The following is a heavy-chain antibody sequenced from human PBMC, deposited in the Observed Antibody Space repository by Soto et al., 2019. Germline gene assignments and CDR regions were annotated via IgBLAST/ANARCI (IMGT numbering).Heavy chain of an antibody. Sequence: EVQLVESGGGLVQPGGSLRLSCAASGFTFSTDWMHWVRQVPGKGLVWVSRINSDGSSTTYADSVKGRFTISRDNAKNTMYLQMNSLRDGDTAVYYCATSDSAYDYYGMDVWGQGTTVTVSS. CDR1: GFTFSTDW. CDR3: ATSDSAYDYYGMDV. CDR2: INSDGSST. D-gene: IGHD4-4*01. J-gene: IGHJ6*02. V-gene: IGHV3-74*01.